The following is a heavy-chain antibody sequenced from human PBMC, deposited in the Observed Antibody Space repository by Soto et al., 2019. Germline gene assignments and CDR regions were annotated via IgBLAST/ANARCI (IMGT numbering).Heavy chain of an antibody. J-gene: IGHJ4*02. CDR1: GGTFSTYA. CDR2: IIPMFGTA. V-gene: IGHV1-69*12. D-gene: IGHD5-18*01. CDR3: ASGIQLWLRRINNGYSG. Sequence: QVQLVQSGAEVKKPESSVKVSCKAPGGTFSTYAISWVRQAPGQGLEWMGGIIPMFGTANYAQRFQDRVTITADESTNTVYMELSILRSEDTAVYCCASGIQLWLRRINNGYSGWGQGTLVTVSS.